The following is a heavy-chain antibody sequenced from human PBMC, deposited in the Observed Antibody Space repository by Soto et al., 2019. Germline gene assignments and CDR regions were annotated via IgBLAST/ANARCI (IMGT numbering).Heavy chain of an antibody. Sequence: GGSLRLSCAASGFTFGSYWMTWVRQAPGKGLEWVASIKEDGSEKSYVDSVKGRFTISRDSAKNSLYLQMNGLRAEDTATYYCARYFAMDVWGQGTTVTGSS. V-gene: IGHV3-7*03. CDR1: GFTFGSYW. CDR3: ARYFAMDV. CDR2: IKEDGSEK. J-gene: IGHJ6*02.